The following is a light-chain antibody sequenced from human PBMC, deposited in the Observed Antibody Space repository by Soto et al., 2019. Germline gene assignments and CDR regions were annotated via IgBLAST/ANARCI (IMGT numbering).Light chain of an antibody. CDR3: QQSNDWPQGLT. CDR1: QSISNN. J-gene: IGKJ4*01. V-gene: IGKV3-15*01. Sequence: ELVSTQCPATLSGSPVERGTRSSTAGQSISNNLAWYQHKPGQAPRLLIYGTSTRATGIPARFSGSGSGTEFTLTISSLQSEDFAVYYCQQSNDWPQGLTFGGGTTVDI. CDR2: GTS.